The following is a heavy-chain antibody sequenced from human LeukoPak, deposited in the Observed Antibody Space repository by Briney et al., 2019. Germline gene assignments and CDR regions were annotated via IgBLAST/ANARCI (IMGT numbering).Heavy chain of an antibody. CDR2: INHSGST. CDR3: ARRYSSRNFDY. J-gene: IGHJ4*02. V-gene: IGHV4-34*01. Sequence: SETLSLTXAVYGGSFSGYYWSWIRQPPGKGLEWIGEINHSGSTNYNPSLKSRVTISVDTSKNQFSLKLSSVTAADTAVYYCARRYSSRNFDYWGPGTLVTVSS. D-gene: IGHD6-13*01. CDR1: GGSFSGYY.